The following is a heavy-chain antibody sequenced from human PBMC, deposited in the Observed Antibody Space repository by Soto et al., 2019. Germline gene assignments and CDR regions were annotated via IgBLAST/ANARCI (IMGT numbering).Heavy chain of an antibody. D-gene: IGHD2-2*02. J-gene: IGHJ6*02. CDR3: AREYTAWPLAYGLDV. V-gene: IGHV3-21*01. CDR2: ISSRSDI. CDR1: GFTFSTYS. Sequence: GGSLRLSCLGSGFTFSTYSINWVRQAPGKGLEWVSSISSRSDIYYADSVKGRFTISRDNAKNSVSLQMNSLRAEDTAVYYCAREYTAWPLAYGLDVWGQGTTVTVSS.